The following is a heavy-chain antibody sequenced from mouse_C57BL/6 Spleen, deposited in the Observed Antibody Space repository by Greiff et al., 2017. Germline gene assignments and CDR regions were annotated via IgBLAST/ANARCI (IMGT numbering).Heavy chain of an antibody. CDR1: GYSFTNYN. Sequence: VQLQQSGPELVKPGASVKMSCKASGYSFTNYNMNWVKQSPGQSLEWIGVIHPNYGTTSYNQKFKGKATLTVDQSSSTAYMQLTSLTSEDSAVYYCARDWFADDWGQGTTLTVSS. CDR3: ARDWFADD. CDR2: IHPNYGTT. V-gene: IGHV1-39*01. D-gene: IGHD2-2*01. J-gene: IGHJ2*01.